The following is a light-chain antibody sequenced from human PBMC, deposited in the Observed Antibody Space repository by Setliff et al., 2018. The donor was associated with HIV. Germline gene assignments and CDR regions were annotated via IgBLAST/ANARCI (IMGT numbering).Light chain of an antibody. V-gene: IGLV1-40*01. Sequence: QSALTQPPSVSGAPGQRVTISCTGSDSNIGAGQIENWYQHLPGSAPKLLIYDNTNRPSGVSDRFSGSKSGTSAYLSITGLRADDEGDYYCQAYDSTLGLYVFGTGTKVTVL. CDR3: QAYDSTLGLYV. CDR2: DNT. CDR1: DSNIGAGQI. J-gene: IGLJ1*01.